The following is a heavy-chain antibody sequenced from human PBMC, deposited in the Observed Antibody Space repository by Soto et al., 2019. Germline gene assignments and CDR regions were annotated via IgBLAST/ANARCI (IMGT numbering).Heavy chain of an antibody. V-gene: IGHV4-34*01. CDR1: GGSFSGYY. J-gene: IGHJ6*01. CDR2: INHSGST. Sequence: SETLSLTCAVYGGSFSGYYWSWIRQPPGKGLEWIGEINHSGSTNYNPSLKSRVTISVDTSKNQFSLKLSSVTAADTAVYYCARDDVVVVAATRYYFYGMD. CDR3: ARDDVVVVAATRYYFYGMD. D-gene: IGHD2-15*01.